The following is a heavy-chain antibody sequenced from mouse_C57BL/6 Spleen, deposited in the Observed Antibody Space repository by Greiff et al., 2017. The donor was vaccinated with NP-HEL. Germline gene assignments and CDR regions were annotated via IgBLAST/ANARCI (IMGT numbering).Heavy chain of an antibody. CDR1: GYTFTSYW. Sequence: QVQLQQSGAELAQPGASVKLSCKASGYTFTSYWMHWVKQRPGQGLEWIGYINPSSGYTKYNQKFKDKATLPADKSSSTAYMQLSSLTYEDSAVYYCASDYGSSYWYFDVWGTGTTVTVSS. CDR3: ASDYGSSYWYFDV. D-gene: IGHD1-1*01. V-gene: IGHV1-7*01. CDR2: INPSSGYT. J-gene: IGHJ1*03.